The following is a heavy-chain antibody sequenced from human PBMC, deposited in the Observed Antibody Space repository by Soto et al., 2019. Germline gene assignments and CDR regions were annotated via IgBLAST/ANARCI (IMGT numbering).Heavy chain of an antibody. V-gene: IGHV1-69*02. CDR3: ARVRSAAAYGMDV. J-gene: IGHJ6*02. CDR1: GGTFSSYT. Sequence: QVQLVQSGAEVKKPGSSVKVSCKASGGTFSSYTISWVRQAPGQGLEWMGRIIPILGIANYAQKFQGRVTITAGKSTSTAYMELSSLRSEDTAVYYFARVRSAAAYGMDVWGQGTTVTVSS. D-gene: IGHD6-13*01. CDR2: IIPILGIA.